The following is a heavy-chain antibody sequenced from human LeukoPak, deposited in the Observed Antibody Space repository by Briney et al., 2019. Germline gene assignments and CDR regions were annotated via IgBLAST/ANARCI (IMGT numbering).Heavy chain of an antibody. V-gene: IGHV3-23*01. Sequence: GGSLRLTCTASGFTFVNYAMSWVRQAPGKGLEWVSAVVGGGATTSYADSVKGRFTISRDNSRNTVYLQIIRLRADDTAVYYCAKARLGTGWAYNDYWGRGTLVTVSS. CDR3: AKARLGTGWAYNDY. D-gene: IGHD6-19*01. CDR1: GFTFVNYA. J-gene: IGHJ4*02. CDR2: VVGGGATT.